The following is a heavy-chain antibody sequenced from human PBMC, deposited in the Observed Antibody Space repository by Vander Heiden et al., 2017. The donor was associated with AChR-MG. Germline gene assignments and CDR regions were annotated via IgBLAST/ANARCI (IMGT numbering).Heavy chain of an antibody. CDR1: GFSFGVYA. CDR3: TRGRRCLEWLLVY. CDR2: IRSKAYGGTT. V-gene: IGHV3-49*04. Sequence: EVQPAESGGGSVQPGRSPRLSCTASGFSFGVYAMSWVRQAPGKGLEWVGFIRSKAYGGTTEYAASVKGRFTISRDDSKSIAYLQMSSLKTEDTAVYYCTRGRRCLEWLLVYWVRGTLVGVSS. D-gene: IGHD3-3*01. J-gene: IGHJ4*02.